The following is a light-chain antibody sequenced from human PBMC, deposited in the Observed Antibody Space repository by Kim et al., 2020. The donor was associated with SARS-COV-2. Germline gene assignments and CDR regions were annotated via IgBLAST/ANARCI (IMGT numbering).Light chain of an antibody. Sequence: LSPGETATLSCRASQSVSSSYLAWYQQKPGQAPRLLMYAAPSRATGIPDRFSGSGSGTDFTLTISRLEPEDVAVYYCQQYDTSPITFGQGTRLRLN. CDR2: AAP. V-gene: IGKV3-20*01. J-gene: IGKJ5*01. CDR1: QSVSSSY. CDR3: QQYDTSPIT.